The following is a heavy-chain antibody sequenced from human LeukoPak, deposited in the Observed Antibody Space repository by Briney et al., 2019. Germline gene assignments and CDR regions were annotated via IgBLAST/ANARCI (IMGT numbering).Heavy chain of an antibody. Sequence: GGSLRLSCAASGFTFSSYSMNWVRQAPGKGLEWVSSISSSSSYIYYADSVKGRFTISRDNAKNSLYPQMNSLRAEDTAVYYCARDQSAGYYYYGMDVWGQGTTVTVSS. J-gene: IGHJ6*02. CDR3: ARDQSAGYYYYGMDV. CDR1: GFTFSSYS. V-gene: IGHV3-21*01. CDR2: ISSSSSYI.